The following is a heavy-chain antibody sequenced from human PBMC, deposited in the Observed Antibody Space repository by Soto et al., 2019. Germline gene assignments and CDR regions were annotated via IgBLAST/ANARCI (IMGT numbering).Heavy chain of an antibody. D-gene: IGHD2-8*01. Sequence: GGSLRLSCAASGFTFNNAWMNWVRQAPGKGLEWVSRIKSKTDGGTTDYAAPVKGRFTISRDDSKNTLYLQMNSLKIEDTAVYYCTKMLMAKKNYYFYGMDVWGQGTTVTVSS. J-gene: IGHJ6*02. CDR3: TKMLMAKKNYYFYGMDV. CDR2: IKSKTDGGTT. V-gene: IGHV3-15*07. CDR1: GFTFNNAW.